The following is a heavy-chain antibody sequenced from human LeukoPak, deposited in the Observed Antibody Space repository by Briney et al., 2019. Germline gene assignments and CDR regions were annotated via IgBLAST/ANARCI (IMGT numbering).Heavy chain of an antibody. D-gene: IGHD3-3*01. Sequence: QPGGSLRLSCAASGFTFSSYGMHWVRQAPGKGLEWVAFIRYDGSNKYYADSVKGRFTISRDNSKNTLYLQMNSLRAEDTAVYYCAKDEVGITIFGVAQSAGSDAFDIWGQGTMVTVSS. CDR2: IRYDGSNK. V-gene: IGHV3-30*02. CDR3: AKDEVGITIFGVAQSAGSDAFDI. CDR1: GFTFSSYG. J-gene: IGHJ3*02.